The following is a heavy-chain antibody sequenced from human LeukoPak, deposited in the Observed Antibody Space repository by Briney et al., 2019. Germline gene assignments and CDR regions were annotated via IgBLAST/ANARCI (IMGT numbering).Heavy chain of an antibody. CDR3: AFGSYSYYYYYGMDV. Sequence: GASVKVSCKASGYTFTSYGISWVRQAPGQGLEWMGWISAYNGNTNYAQKLQGRVTMTTDTSTSTAYMELRSLRSDDTAVYYCAFGSYSYYYYYGMDVWGQGTTVTVSS. CDR1: GYTFTSYG. J-gene: IGHJ6*02. CDR2: ISAYNGNT. V-gene: IGHV1-18*01. D-gene: IGHD1-26*01.